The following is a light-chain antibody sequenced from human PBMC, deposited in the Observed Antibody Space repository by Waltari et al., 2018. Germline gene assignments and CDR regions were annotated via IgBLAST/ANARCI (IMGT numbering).Light chain of an antibody. Sequence: EIVLTQSPATLSLSPGERATLSCRASQSVSNFLAWYQQKPGQAPRLLIYHASNRATGIPARFSGRGSGTDFTLTISGLEPGDSAVYYCQQRANWPPLTFGGGTRVEI. CDR3: QQRANWPPLT. CDR1: QSVSNF. V-gene: IGKV3-11*01. CDR2: HAS. J-gene: IGKJ4*01.